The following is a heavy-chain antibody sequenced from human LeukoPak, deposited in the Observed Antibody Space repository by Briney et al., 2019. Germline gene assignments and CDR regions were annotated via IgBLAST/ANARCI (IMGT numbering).Heavy chain of an antibody. CDR2: IYTSGTT. D-gene: IGHD2-2*01. V-gene: IGHV4-61*02. CDR3: ARGGYYCSGTSCPMVYFDY. Sequence: SQTLSLTCTVSGGSISSGSYYWGWIRQPAGKGLEWIGRIYTSGTTNYNPSLKSRVSISLDTSKNQFSLKLSSVTGADTAIYYCARGGYYCSGTSCPMVYFDYWGQGTLVTVSS. CDR1: GGSISSGSYY. J-gene: IGHJ4*02.